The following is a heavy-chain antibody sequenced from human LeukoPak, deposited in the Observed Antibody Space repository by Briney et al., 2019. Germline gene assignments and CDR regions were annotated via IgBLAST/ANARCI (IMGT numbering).Heavy chain of an antibody. CDR1: GFTFSSYS. D-gene: IGHD2/OR15-2a*01. Sequence: GGSLRLSCAASGFTFSSYSMNWVRQAPGKGLEWVSSINSRTSYIYYAEPVKGRFTISRDNSKNTLYLQMNSLRAEDTAVYYCAKDPLVNSQEYFDYWGQGTLVTLSS. V-gene: IGHV3-21*04. CDR2: INSRTSYI. J-gene: IGHJ4*02. CDR3: AKDPLVNSQEYFDY.